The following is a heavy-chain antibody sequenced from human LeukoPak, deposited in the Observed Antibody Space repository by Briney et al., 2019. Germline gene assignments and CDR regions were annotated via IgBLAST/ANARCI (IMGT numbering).Heavy chain of an antibody. D-gene: IGHD1-26*01. V-gene: IGHV3-53*01. CDR3: AKDLSYSGSYGLDY. J-gene: IGHJ4*02. CDR2: IYSGGST. Sequence: GGSLRLSCAASGFTVSSNYMSWVRQAPGKGLEWVSVIYSGGSTYYADSVKGRFTISRDNSKNTLYLQMNSLRVEDTAVYYCAKDLSYSGSYGLDYWGQGTLVTVSS. CDR1: GFTVSSNY.